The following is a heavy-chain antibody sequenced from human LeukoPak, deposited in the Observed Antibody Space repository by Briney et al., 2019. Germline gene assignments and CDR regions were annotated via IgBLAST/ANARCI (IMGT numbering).Heavy chain of an antibody. D-gene: IGHD2-21*01. CDR1: GFTVSSNY. V-gene: IGHV3-53*01. J-gene: IGHJ3*02. CDR3: ARDFNPSCGDNCYLDAFDI. CDR2: IYSGGST. Sequence: GGSLRLSCAASGFTVSSNYMSWVRQAPGKGLERVSVIYSGGSTYYADSVRGRFTISRDNARNSLYLQMDSLRAEDTAVYYCARDFNPSCGDNCYLDAFDIWGQGTMVTVSS.